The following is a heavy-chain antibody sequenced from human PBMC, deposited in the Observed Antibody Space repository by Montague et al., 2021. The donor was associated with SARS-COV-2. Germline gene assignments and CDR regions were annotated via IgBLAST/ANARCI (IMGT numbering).Heavy chain of an antibody. J-gene: IGHJ5*02. V-gene: IGHV4-34*01. CDR1: GGSFSGYY. CDR3: ARLTLGYCSSTSCYSDWFVP. CDR2: INHSGST. Sequence: SETLSLTCAVYGGSFSGYYWSWIRQPPGKGLEWIGEINHSGSTNYNPSLKSRVTISVDTFKNQFSLNLSSVTAADTAVYYCARLTLGYCSSTSCYSDWFVPWGQGTRVTVSS. D-gene: IGHD2-2*02.